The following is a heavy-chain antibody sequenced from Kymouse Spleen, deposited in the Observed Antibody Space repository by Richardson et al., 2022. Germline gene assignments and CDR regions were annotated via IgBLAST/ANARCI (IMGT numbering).Heavy chain of an antibody. CDR1: GGSISSSSYY. Sequence: QLQLQESGPGLVKPSETLSLTCTVSGGSISSSSYYWGWIRQPPGKGLEWIGSIYYSGSTYYNPSLKSRVTISVDTSKNQFSLKLSSVTAADTAVYYCARQDSSGWHYYYYYGMDVWGQGTTVTVSS. D-gene: IGHD6-19*01. CDR2: IYYSGST. CDR3: ARQDSSGWHYYYYYGMDV. J-gene: IGHJ6*02. V-gene: IGHV4-39*01.